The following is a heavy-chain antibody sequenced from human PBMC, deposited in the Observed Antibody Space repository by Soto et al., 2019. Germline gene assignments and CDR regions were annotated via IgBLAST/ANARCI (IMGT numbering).Heavy chain of an antibody. CDR3: AKIWFGEFYFFDY. CDR2: ISGSGSST. CDR1: GFTFSSYA. J-gene: IGHJ4*02. V-gene: IGHV3-23*01. Sequence: EVQLLESGGGLVQPGGSLRLSCAASGFTFSSYAMSWVRQAPGKGLEWVSGISGSGSSTYYADSVKGRFTISRDNSENTLFLQMNSLRAEDTAVYYCAKIWFGEFYFFDYWGQGTLVTVSS. D-gene: IGHD3-10*01.